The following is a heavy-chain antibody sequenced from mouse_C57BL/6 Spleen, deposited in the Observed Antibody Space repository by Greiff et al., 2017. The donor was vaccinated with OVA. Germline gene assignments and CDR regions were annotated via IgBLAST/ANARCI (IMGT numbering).Heavy chain of an antibody. J-gene: IGHJ4*01. V-gene: IGHV1-15*01. Sequence: LVESGAELVRPGASVTLSCKASGYTFTDYEMHWVKQTPVHGLEWIGAIDSETGGNAYNQKFKGKAILTADKSSSTAYMELRSLTSEDSAVYYCPGGAAMDYWGQGTSVTVSS. CDR3: PGGAAMDY. D-gene: IGHD1-1*02. CDR1: GYTFTDYE. CDR2: IDSETGGN.